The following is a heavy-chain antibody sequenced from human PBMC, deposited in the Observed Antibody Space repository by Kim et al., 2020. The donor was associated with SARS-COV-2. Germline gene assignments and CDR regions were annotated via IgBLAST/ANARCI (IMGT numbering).Heavy chain of an antibody. D-gene: IGHD3-10*01. Sequence: YYADSVKGRFTISRDNSKNTLYLQMNSLRAEDTAVYYCAKDSPGLGAFDIWGQGTMVTVSS. CDR3: AKDSPGLGAFDI. J-gene: IGHJ3*02. V-gene: IGHV3-30*02.